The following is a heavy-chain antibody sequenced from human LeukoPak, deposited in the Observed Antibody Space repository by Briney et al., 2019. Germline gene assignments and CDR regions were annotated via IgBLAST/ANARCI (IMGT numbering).Heavy chain of an antibody. CDR1: GFTFSDYY. D-gene: IGHD2-2*01. Sequence: GGSLRLSCAASGFTFSDYYMSWIRQAPGKGLEWVSYITSSSSYTNHADSVKGRFTISRDNAKNSLYLQMNSLRAEDTAVYYCARQYCSSTCYAGDAFDIWGQGTTVTVSS. V-gene: IGHV3-11*03. CDR3: ARQYCSSTCYAGDAFDI. CDR2: ITSSSSYT. J-gene: IGHJ3*02.